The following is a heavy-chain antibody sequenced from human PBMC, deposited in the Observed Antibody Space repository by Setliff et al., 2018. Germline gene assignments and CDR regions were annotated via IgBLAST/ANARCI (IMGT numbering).Heavy chain of an antibody. V-gene: IGHV1-69*13. CDR3: ARDGDNYYDSSGYYLNHAFDI. Sequence: VASVKVSCKASGGTFSSYAISWVRQAHGQGLEWMGGIIPIFGTANYAQKFQGRVTITADESTSTAYMELSSLRSEDTAVYYCARDGDNYYDSSGYYLNHAFDIWGQGTMVTVSS. D-gene: IGHD3-22*01. CDR2: IIPIFGTA. J-gene: IGHJ3*02. CDR1: GGTFSSYA.